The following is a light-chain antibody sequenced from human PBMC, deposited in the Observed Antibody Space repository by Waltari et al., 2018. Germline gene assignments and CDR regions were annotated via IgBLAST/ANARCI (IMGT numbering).Light chain of an antibody. J-gene: IGKJ4*01. CDR2: AAS. CDR3: QQSNTFPHT. Sequence: DIQMTQSPSSVSASVGDRVTITCRASEDVSTWLAWYQQKPGKVPQLLIFAASVLRTGVSSRFTGSGSGTDFTLTISSLEPEDFATYYCQQSNTFPHTFGGGTKVEIK. CDR1: EDVSTW. V-gene: IGKV1-12*01.